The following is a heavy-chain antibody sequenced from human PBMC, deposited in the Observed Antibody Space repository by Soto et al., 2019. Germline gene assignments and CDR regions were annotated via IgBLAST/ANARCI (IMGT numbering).Heavy chain of an antibody. CDR3: ARGGDYSLFDY. D-gene: IGHD4-17*01. J-gene: IGHJ4*02. CDR2: IYYSGST. V-gene: IGHV4-30-4*08. CDR1: GGSMRNYY. Sequence: SETLSLTCSVSGGSMRNYYWSWIRQHPGKGLEWIGYIYYSGSTYYNPSLKSRVTISVDTSKNQFSLKLSSVTAADTAVYYCARGGDYSLFDYWGQGTLVTVSS.